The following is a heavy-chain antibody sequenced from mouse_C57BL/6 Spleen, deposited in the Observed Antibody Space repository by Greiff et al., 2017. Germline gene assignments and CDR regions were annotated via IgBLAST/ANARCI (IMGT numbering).Heavy chain of an antibody. Sequence: QVQLQQPGAELVKPGASVKLSCKASGYTFTSYWMQWVKQRPGQGLEWIGEIDPSDSYTNYNQKFKGKATLTVDTSSSTAYMQLSSLTSEDSAVYYCARGLGRYFEVWGTGTTVTVSS. V-gene: IGHV1-50*01. CDR1: GYTFTSYW. J-gene: IGHJ1*03. CDR2: IDPSDSYT. D-gene: IGHD4-1*01. CDR3: ARGLGRYFEV.